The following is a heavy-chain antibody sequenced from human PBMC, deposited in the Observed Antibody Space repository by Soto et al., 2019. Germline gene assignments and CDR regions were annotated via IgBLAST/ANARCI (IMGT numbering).Heavy chain of an antibody. Sequence: QITLKESGPTLVKPTQTLTLTCTLSGFSLSTSGVGVGWIRQPPRKALEGLALIYWDDDKRSSPSLKSRLTISKDTSKSQVVLTKTNMDPVDTATYYFSHRRSDSLVVPAASFSFDWFDPLGQGILVTVSS. D-gene: IGHD2-2*01. V-gene: IGHV2-5*02. CDR2: IYWDDDK. J-gene: IGHJ5*02. CDR3: SHRRSDSLVVPAASFSFDWFDP. CDR1: GFSLSTSGVG.